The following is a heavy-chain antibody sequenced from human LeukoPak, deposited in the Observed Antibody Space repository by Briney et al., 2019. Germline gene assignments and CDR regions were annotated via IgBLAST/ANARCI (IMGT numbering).Heavy chain of an antibody. CDR1: GFTFSSYD. J-gene: IGHJ5*02. CDR3: ARGIVVVPAAPFDP. V-gene: IGHV3-30*02. D-gene: IGHD2-2*01. CDR2: VRYDGSQK. Sequence: GGSLRLSCAASGFTFSSYDMYWVRQAPGKGLDWVAFVRYDGSQKTYADSVKGRFTISRDNAKNSLYLQMNSLRAEDTAVYYCARGIVVVPAAPFDPWGQGTLVTVSS.